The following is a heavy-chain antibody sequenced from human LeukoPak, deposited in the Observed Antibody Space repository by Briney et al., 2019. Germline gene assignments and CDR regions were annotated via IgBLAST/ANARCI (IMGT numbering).Heavy chain of an antibody. CDR2: IWYDGSNK. CDR3: AKGRGYGDFLMDV. J-gene: IGHJ6*03. Sequence: QPGRSLRLSCAASGFTFSSYGMHWVRQAPGKGLEWVAVIWYDGSNKYYADSVKGRFTISRDNSKNTLYLQMNSLRAEDTAVYYCAKGRGYGDFLMDVWGKGTTVTVSS. D-gene: IGHD4-17*01. V-gene: IGHV3-33*06. CDR1: GFTFSSYG.